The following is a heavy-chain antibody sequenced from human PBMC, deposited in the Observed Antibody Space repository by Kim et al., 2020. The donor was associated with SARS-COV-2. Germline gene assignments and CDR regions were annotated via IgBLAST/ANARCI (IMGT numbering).Heavy chain of an antibody. D-gene: IGHD2-2*01. CDR1: GFTFSSYG. J-gene: IGHJ6*02. V-gene: IGHV3-33*06. CDR3: AKALAGYCSSTSCHYYYGMDV. Sequence: GGSLRLSCAASGFTFSSYGMHWVRQAPGKGLEWVAVIWYDGSNKYYADSVKGRFTISRDNSKNTLYLQMNSLRAEDTAVYYCAKALAGYCSSTSCHYYYGMDVWAQGTTVTVSS. CDR2: IWYDGSNK.